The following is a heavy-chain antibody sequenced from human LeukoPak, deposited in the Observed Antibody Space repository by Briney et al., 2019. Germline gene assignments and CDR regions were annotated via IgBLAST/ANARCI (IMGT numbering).Heavy chain of an antibody. Sequence: GGSLRLSCVASGFTFSSHWMHWVRQPPGKGLEWVSGISWNSGSIDYADSVKGRFTISRDNAKNSLYLQMNSLRVEDTAFYYCAKDNRRHYTSGPNPDSLHWGQGALVTVSS. CDR2: ISWNSGSI. J-gene: IGHJ4*02. D-gene: IGHD6-19*01. CDR1: GFTFSSHW. CDR3: AKDNRRHYTSGPNPDSLH. V-gene: IGHV3-9*01.